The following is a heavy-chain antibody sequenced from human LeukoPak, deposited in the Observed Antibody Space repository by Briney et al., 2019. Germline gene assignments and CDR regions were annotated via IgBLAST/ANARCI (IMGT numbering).Heavy chain of an antibody. V-gene: IGHV4-34*01. J-gene: IGHJ4*02. D-gene: IGHD4-17*01. Sequence: PSETLSLTCAVYGGSFSGYYWSWIRQPPGKGLEWIGEINHSGSTNYNPSLKSRVTISVDTSKNQFSLKLSSVTAADTAVYYCARGRLRGDTYCFDYWGQGTLVTVSS. CDR1: GGSFSGYY. CDR3: ARGRLRGDTYCFDY. CDR2: INHSGST.